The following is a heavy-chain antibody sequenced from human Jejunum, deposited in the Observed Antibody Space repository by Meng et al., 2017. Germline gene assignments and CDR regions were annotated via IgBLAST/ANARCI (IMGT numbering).Heavy chain of an antibody. Sequence: QLQPHPLGTGRSKPSEPHSLGCAFYDWSFSYYYWDWIRQPPGKGLEWIGEIHHSGYNKYNPSLKSRVTISVDTSKRQFSLTLTSVTAADTAVYYCGRGRHFVWEYWDQGSLVTVSS. J-gene: IGHJ4*02. CDR2: IHHSGYN. CDR3: GRGRHFVWEY. D-gene: IGHD3-16*01. CDR1: DWSFSYYY. V-gene: IGHV4-34*01.